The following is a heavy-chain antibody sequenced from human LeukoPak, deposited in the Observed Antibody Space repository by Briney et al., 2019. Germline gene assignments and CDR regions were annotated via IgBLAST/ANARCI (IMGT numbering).Heavy chain of an antibody. CDR3: ARVLYSSSWSYYFDY. D-gene: IGHD6-13*01. CDR1: GGSISSGDYY. Sequence: SETLSLTCTVSGGSISSGDYYWSWIRQPPGKGLEWIGYIYYSRSTYYNPSLKSRVTISVDTSKNQFSLKLSSVTAADTAVYYCARVLYSSSWSYYFDYWGQGILVTVSS. J-gene: IGHJ4*02. V-gene: IGHV4-30-4*01. CDR2: IYYSRST.